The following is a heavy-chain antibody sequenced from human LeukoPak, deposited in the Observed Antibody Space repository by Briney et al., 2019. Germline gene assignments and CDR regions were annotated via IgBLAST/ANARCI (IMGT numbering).Heavy chain of an antibody. CDR2: ISAYNGNT. Sequence: ASVKVSCKAPGYTFTSYGISWVRQAPGQGLEWMGWISAYNGNTNYAQKLQGRVTMTTDTSTSTAYMELRSLRSDDTAVYYCARVGYCSSTSCLPFDYWGQGTLVTVSS. CDR1: GYTFTSYG. D-gene: IGHD2-2*01. CDR3: ARVGYCSSTSCLPFDY. V-gene: IGHV1-18*01. J-gene: IGHJ4*02.